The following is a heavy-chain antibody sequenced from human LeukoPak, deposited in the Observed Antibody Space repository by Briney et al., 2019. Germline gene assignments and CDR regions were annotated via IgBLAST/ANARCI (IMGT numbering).Heavy chain of an antibody. V-gene: IGHV5-51*01. Sequence: GGSLKISCKGSGYSFTSYWVGWVRQMPGKGLEWMGIIYPDDSDTRYSPSFQGQVTISADKTISTAYLQWSSLEASDIAMYYCARRGYTFGVDYWGQGTLVTVSS. D-gene: IGHD5-18*01. CDR3: ARRGYTFGVDY. CDR1: GYSFTSYW. J-gene: IGHJ4*02. CDR2: IYPDDSDT.